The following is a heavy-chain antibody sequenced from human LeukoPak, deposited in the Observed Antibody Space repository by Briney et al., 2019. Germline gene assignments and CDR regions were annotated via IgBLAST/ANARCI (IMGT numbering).Heavy chain of an antibody. V-gene: IGHV4-59*08. D-gene: IGHD6-13*01. CDR3: ARHDGSSWYYAFDV. Sequence: SSETLSLTCAVSGVSISSYYWSWIRQPPGKGLEWIGYIYYSGSTNYNPSLKSRVTISLDTSKNQFPLKLSSVTAADTAVYYCARHDGSSWYYAFDVWGQGTMVTVSS. J-gene: IGHJ3*01. CDR1: GVSISSYY. CDR2: IYYSGST.